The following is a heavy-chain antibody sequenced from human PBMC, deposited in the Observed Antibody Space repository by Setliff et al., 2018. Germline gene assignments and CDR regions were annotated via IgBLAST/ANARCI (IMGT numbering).Heavy chain of an antibody. J-gene: IGHJ6*02. CDR2: SNHGGST. D-gene: IGHD5-18*01. Sequence: PSETLSLTCSVYGGSFSINYWSWIRQSPGRGLEWIGESNHGGSTSYNPSLKSRLTMSVDTSKNQFVLNLKAVTAADTAVYYCARDRTAYSYGLDVWGQGATVTVSS. V-gene: IGHV4-34*10. CDR3: ARDRTAYSYGLDV. CDR1: GGSFSINY.